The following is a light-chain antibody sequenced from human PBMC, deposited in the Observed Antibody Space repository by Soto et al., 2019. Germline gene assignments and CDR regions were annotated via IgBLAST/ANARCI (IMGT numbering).Light chain of an antibody. CDR2: NDD. V-gene: IGLV1-44*01. CDR1: SFDTGSNA. Sequence: QSVLTQPPSASGTPGQGVAISCSGSSFDTGSNAVNWYRHLPGTAPKLLMYNDDQRPSGVPDRFSGSRSGTSASLAISGLQSEDEADYYCAVWDDSLNGWVFGGGTKLTVL. CDR3: AVWDDSLNGWV. J-gene: IGLJ3*02.